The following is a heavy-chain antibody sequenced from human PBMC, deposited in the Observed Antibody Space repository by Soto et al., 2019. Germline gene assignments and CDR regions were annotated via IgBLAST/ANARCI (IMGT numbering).Heavy chain of an antibody. Sequence: ASVKVSCKASGYTFTSYGISWVRRAPGQGLEWMGWISAYNGNTNYAQKLQGRVTMTTDTSTSTAYMELRSLRSDDTAVYYCARVGRDSGYDLGWFDPWGQGTLVTVSS. CDR1: GYTFTSYG. V-gene: IGHV1-18*01. J-gene: IGHJ5*02. D-gene: IGHD5-12*01. CDR2: ISAYNGNT. CDR3: ARVGRDSGYDLGWFDP.